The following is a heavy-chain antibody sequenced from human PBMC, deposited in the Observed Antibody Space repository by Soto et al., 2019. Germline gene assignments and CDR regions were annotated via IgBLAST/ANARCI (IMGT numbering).Heavy chain of an antibody. CDR1: GFTFDDYA. CDR2: ISWNSGSI. J-gene: IGHJ6*02. V-gene: IGHV3-9*01. Sequence: EVQLVESGGGLVQPGRSLRLSCAASGFTFDDYAMHWVRQAPGKGLEWVSGISWNSGSIGYADSVKGRFTISRDNAKNSLQLQMNSLRAEDKALYYCAKDRVAAAADYYYGMDVWGQGTTVTVSS. D-gene: IGHD6-25*01. CDR3: AKDRVAAAADYYYGMDV.